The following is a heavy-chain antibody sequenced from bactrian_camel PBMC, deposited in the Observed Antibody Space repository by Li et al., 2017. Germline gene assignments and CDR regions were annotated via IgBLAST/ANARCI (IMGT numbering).Heavy chain of an antibody. J-gene: IGHJ4*01. D-gene: IGHD7*01. CDR3: AKLPRVAEYDY. V-gene: IGHV3S1*01. Sequence: VQLVESGGGSVQSGGSLRLSCAASGYGYSRYCMGWFRQAPGKGLEWISHISSGRSPYYTDSVKGRFTISRDNAKNTVYLQLNSLKTEDTAMYWCAKLPRVAEYDYWGQGTQVTVS. CDR1: GYGYSRYC. CDR2: ISSGRSP.